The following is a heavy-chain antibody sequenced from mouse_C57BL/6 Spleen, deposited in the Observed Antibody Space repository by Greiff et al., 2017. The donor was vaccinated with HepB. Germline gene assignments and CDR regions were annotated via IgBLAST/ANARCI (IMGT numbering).Heavy chain of an antibody. Sequence: EVKLQESGPGLVKPSQSLSLTCSVTGYSITSGYYWNWIRQFPGNKLEWMGYISYDGSNNYNPSLKNRISITRDTSKNQFFLKLNPVTTEDTATYYCAREDDGYLYFDYWGQGTTLTVSS. J-gene: IGHJ2*01. CDR3: AREDDGYLYFDY. CDR2: ISYDGSN. V-gene: IGHV3-6*01. CDR1: GYSITSGYY. D-gene: IGHD2-3*01.